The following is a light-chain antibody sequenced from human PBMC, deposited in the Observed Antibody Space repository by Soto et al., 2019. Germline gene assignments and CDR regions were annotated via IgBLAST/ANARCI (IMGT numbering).Light chain of an antibody. J-gene: IGLJ1*01. Sequence: QSVLTQPASVSGSPGQSITISCTGTSSDVGGYNYVSWYQQHPGKAPKLMIYDVSNRPSGVSNRFSGSKSGNTASLTISDLQAEDEADYYCSSYTSSSTLVFGTGTKVTVL. CDR3: SSYTSSSTLV. CDR2: DVS. CDR1: SSDVGGYNY. V-gene: IGLV2-14*03.